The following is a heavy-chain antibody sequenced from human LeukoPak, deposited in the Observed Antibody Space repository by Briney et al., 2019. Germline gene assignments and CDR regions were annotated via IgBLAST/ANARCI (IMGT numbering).Heavy chain of an antibody. D-gene: IGHD2-21*02. Sequence: SETLSLTCSVSGGAVSSFYWSWIRQPPGKGLEWIGYFYYSGSTKYNPSLKGRVTMLGDTSKNQLSLKLRSVTAADTAVYYCARHRFASAVILDYWGQGDLVTVSS. CDR1: GGAVSSFY. J-gene: IGHJ4*02. CDR3: ARHRFASAVILDY. CDR2: FYYSGST. V-gene: IGHV4-59*08.